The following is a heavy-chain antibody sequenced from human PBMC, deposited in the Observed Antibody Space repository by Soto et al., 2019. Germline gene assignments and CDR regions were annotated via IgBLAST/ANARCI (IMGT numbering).Heavy chain of an antibody. CDR2: IIPIFGTA. D-gene: IGHD4-17*01. CDR1: GGTFSSYA. V-gene: IGHV1-69*12. Sequence: QVQLVQSGAEVKKPGSSMNVSCKASGGTFSSYAISWVRQAPGQGLEWMGGIIPIFGTANYAQKFQGRVTITADESTSTAYMELSSLRSEDTAVYYCAEGGDYGGNSDWFDPWGQGTLVTVSS. CDR3: AEGGDYGGNSDWFDP. J-gene: IGHJ5*02.